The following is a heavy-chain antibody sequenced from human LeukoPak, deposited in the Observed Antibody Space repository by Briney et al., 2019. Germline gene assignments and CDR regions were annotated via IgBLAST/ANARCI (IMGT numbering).Heavy chain of an antibody. CDR1: GFTFSSYA. D-gene: IGHD4-17*01. CDR3: AKANGDPWYYYYGVDV. V-gene: IGHV3-23*01. CDR2: ISGSGGST. Sequence: GGSLRLSCAASGFTFSSYAMSWVRQAPGKGLEWVSAISGSGGSTYYADSVKGRFTISRDNSKNTLYLQMNSLRAEDTAVYYCAKANGDPWYYYYGVDVWGQGTTVTVSS. J-gene: IGHJ6*02.